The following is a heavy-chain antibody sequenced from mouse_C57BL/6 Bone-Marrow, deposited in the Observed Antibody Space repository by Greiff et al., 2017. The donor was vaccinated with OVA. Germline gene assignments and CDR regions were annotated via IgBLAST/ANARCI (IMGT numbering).Heavy chain of an antibody. V-gene: IGHV1-18*01. Sequence: DVHLVESGPELVKPGASVKIPCKASGYTFTDYNMDWVKQSHGKSLEWIGDINPNNGGTIYNQKFKGKATLTVDKSSSTAYMELRSLTSEDTAVYYCARDYGRLYAMDYWGQGTSVTVSS. CDR3: ARDYGRLYAMDY. D-gene: IGHD1-1*01. J-gene: IGHJ4*01. CDR2: INPNNGGT. CDR1: GYTFTDYN.